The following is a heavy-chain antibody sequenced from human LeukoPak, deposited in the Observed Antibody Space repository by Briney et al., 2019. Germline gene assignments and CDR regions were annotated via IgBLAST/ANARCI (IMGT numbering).Heavy chain of an antibody. J-gene: IGHJ4*02. Sequence: SETLSLTCTVSGGSISSYYWSWIRQSPGKGLEWIGYIHYSGSTNYNPSLKSRVTISVDTSKNQFSLKLSSVTAADTAMYYCARWRAAGTGFEYWGQGTLVTVSS. CDR1: GGSISSYY. V-gene: IGHV4-59*08. D-gene: IGHD6-13*01. CDR2: IHYSGST. CDR3: ARWRAAGTGFEY.